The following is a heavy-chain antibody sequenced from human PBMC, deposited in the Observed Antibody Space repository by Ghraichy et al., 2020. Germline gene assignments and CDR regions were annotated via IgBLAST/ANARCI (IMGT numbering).Heavy chain of an antibody. V-gene: IGHV3-33*01. CDR1: GFTFSDYG. D-gene: IGHD2-2*01. CDR2: IWFDGAKK. J-gene: IGHJ4*02. Sequence: GGSLRLSCAASGFTFSDYGMHWVRLAPGKGLEWLALIWFDGAKKYYADSVKGRFTISRDNSKNTLYLQMNSLRAEDTAVYFCASEGCSDTTCYVPPDKWGQGTLVTVSS. CDR3: ASEGCSDTTCYVPPDK.